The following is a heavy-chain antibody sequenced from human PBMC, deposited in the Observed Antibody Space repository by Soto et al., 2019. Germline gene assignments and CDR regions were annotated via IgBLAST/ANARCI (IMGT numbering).Heavy chain of an antibody. CDR2: ISGSDDST. J-gene: IGHJ4*02. Sequence: EVQLLESGGGLVQPGESLRLSCAASGFTFSSYAMSWVRQAPGKGLEWVSVISGSDDSTYYADSVKGRFTISRDNSKNPLYLPMNRLRAEDTAVYYCAKRSSSSTFDYWGQGTLVTVSS. D-gene: IGHD6-6*01. V-gene: IGHV3-23*01. CDR3: AKRSSSSTFDY. CDR1: GFTFSSYA.